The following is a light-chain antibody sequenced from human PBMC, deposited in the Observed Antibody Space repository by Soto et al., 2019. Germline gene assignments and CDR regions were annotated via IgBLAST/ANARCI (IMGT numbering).Light chain of an antibody. CDR1: RGIGST. CDR2: DTS. V-gene: IGKV3-15*01. Sequence: EVVMTQSPATLSVSPGERATLSCRASRGIGSTLAWYQQKPGQTPRLLIYDTSTRATGVPARFIGSQSGAEFTLTITSLQSEDLATYYCQSYNTARPTFGQGTRLGIK. CDR3: QSYNTARPT. J-gene: IGKJ5*01.